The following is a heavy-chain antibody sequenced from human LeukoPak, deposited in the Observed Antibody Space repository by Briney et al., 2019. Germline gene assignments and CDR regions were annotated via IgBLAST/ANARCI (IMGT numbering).Heavy chain of an antibody. CDR2: INQDGSGK. Sequence: GGSLRLSWAASGXTFSTYWVSWVRQAPGKGLEWVANINQDGSGKYYVDSVKGRFTISRDNAKNSLYLQMNSLRADDTAVYYCARDGRPLDYWGQGTLVTVSS. J-gene: IGHJ4*02. CDR3: ARDGRPLDY. CDR1: GXTFSTYW. D-gene: IGHD3/OR15-3a*01. V-gene: IGHV3-7*04.